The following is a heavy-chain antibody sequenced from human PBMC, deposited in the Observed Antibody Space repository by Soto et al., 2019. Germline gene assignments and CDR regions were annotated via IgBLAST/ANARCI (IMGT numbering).Heavy chain of an antibody. CDR2: IIPIFGTA. J-gene: IGHJ4*02. V-gene: IGHV1-69*13. Sequence: SVKVSCKASGGTFSSYAISWVRQAPGQGLEWMGGIIPIFGTANYAQKFQGRVTITADESTGTAYMELSSLRSEDTAVYYCARDRNPDYYDSSGYYYGPFDYWGQGTLVTVSS. D-gene: IGHD3-22*01. CDR1: GGTFSSYA. CDR3: ARDRNPDYYDSSGYYYGPFDY.